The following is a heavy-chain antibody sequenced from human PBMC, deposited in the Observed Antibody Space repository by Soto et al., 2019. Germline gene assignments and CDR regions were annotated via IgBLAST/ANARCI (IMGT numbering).Heavy chain of an antibody. CDR3: ARMIAARLYYYYYGMDV. V-gene: IGHV1-69*06. J-gene: IGHJ6*02. CDR2: IIPIFGTA. D-gene: IGHD6-6*01. CDR1: GGTFSSYA. Sequence: ASVKVSCKASGGTFSSYAISGVRQAPGQGLEWMGGIIPIFGTANYAQKFQGSVTITADKSKSTAYMELSSLRSEDTAVYYCARMIAARLYYYYYGMDVWGQGTTVTVSS.